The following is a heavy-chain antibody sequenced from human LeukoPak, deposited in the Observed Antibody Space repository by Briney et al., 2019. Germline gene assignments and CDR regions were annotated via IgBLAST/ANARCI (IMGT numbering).Heavy chain of an antibody. CDR2: ISGSGGST. J-gene: IGHJ1*01. D-gene: IGHD2-2*01. Sequence: HTGGSLRLSCAASGFTFSSYAMSWVRQAPGKGLEWVSAISGSGGSTYYADSVKGRFTISRDNAKNSLYLQMNSLRAEDTAVYYCATYSSSNGREFQYWGQGTLVTVSS. V-gene: IGHV3-23*01. CDR3: ATYSSSNGREFQY. CDR1: GFTFSSYA.